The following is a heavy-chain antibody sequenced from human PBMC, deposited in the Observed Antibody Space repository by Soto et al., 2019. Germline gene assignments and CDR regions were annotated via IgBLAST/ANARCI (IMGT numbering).Heavy chain of an antibody. D-gene: IGHD1-26*01. CDR1: GYTFTGYY. CDR2: INPNSGGT. V-gene: IGHV1-2*04. Sequence: GVSVKVSCKASGYTFTGYYMHWVRQAPGQGLEWMGWINPNSGGTNYAQKFQGWVTMTRDTSISTAYMELSRLRSDDTAVYYCAREGIVGATGVFDYWGQGTLVTVSS. J-gene: IGHJ4*02. CDR3: AREGIVGATGVFDY.